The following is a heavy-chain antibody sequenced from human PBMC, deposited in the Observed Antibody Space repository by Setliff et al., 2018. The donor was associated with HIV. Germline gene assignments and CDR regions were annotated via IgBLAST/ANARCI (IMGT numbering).Heavy chain of an antibody. V-gene: IGHV4-39*07. Sequence: SETLSLTCNVSGGSFIGSSFQSTWIRQAPGKGLEWIGDIAYSGTTMYFNYNPSLESRLSLSEDTSRHQFSLKLTSVTVDDTGIYYCARGPPFAYWGQGLLVTVSS. J-gene: IGHJ4*02. CDR2: IAYSGTTMYF. CDR3: ARGPPFAY. CDR1: GGSFIGSSFQ.